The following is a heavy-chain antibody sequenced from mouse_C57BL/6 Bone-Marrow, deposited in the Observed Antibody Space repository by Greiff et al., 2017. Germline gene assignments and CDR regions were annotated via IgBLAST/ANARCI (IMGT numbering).Heavy chain of an antibody. D-gene: IGHD2-4*01. CDR3: ARRRLRGDYFDC. Sequence: QVQLQQPGTELVKPGASVKLSCKASGYTFTSYWLHWVKQRPGQGLEWIGNINPSNGGTNYNEKFKSKATLTVDKTSSTAYMQLSSLTSEDSAVYNCARRRLRGDYFDCWGQSTTLTVSS. CDR2: INPSNGGT. CDR1: GYTFTSYW. J-gene: IGHJ2*01. V-gene: IGHV1-53*01.